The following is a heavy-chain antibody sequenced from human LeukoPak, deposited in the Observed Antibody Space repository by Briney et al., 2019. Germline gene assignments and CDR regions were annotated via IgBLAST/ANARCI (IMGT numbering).Heavy chain of an antibody. Sequence: GGSLRLSCAASGFTFSSYWMHCVRQAPGKGLVWVSRINSDGSSRSYADSVKGRFTISRDNAKNTLYLQMNSLRAEDTAVYYCARDPGGTDFWSGILAHQPREDGMDVWGQGTTVTVSS. CDR3: ARDPGGTDFWSGILAHQPREDGMDV. V-gene: IGHV3-74*01. D-gene: IGHD3-3*01. CDR2: INSDGSSR. J-gene: IGHJ6*02. CDR1: GFTFSSYW.